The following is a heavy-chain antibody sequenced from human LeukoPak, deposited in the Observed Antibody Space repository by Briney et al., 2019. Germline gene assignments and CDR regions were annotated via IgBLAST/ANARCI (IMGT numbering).Heavy chain of an antibody. CDR3: ARGGEFLLRYFDWLLWY. J-gene: IGHJ4*02. Sequence: ASVTVSCKASGYTFTGYYMHWVRQALGQGLEWMGWINPNSGGTNYAQKFQGRVTMTRDTSISTAYMELSRLRSDDTAVYYCARGGEFLLRYFDWLLWYWGQGTLVTVSS. D-gene: IGHD3-9*01. CDR2: INPNSGGT. V-gene: IGHV1-2*02. CDR1: GYTFTGYY.